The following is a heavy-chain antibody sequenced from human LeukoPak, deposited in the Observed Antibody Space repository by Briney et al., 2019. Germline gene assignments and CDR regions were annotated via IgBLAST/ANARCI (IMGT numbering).Heavy chain of an antibody. CDR3: AREGGRAVPGRFDQ. CDR1: GINFRSSG. V-gene: IGHV3-30*02. J-gene: IGHJ4*02. D-gene: IGHD6-13*01. Sequence: HAGGSLRLSCAASGINFRSSGMHWVRQAPGKGLEWVTFIQDDGSDKYYAASVKGRLTISRDNSKNTVYLHMASLRADDTALYYCAREGGRAVPGRFDQWGQGTLVTVSS. CDR2: IQDDGSDK.